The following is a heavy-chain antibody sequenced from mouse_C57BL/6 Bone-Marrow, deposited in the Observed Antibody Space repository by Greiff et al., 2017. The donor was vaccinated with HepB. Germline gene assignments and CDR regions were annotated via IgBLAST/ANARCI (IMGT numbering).Heavy chain of an antibody. Sequence: QVQLKQPGAELVKPGASVKLSCKASGFTFTSYWMHWVKQRPGQGLEWIGMIYPSSGSTNYNEKFKSKATLTVDKSSSTAYMQISSLTSEDTAIYYCARWGGTDRYFDVWGRGTAVTVTA. CDR3: ARWGGTDRYFDV. V-gene: IGHV1-64*01. CDR1: GFTFTSYW. D-gene: IGHD1-1*02. J-gene: IGHJ1*03. CDR2: IYPSSGST.